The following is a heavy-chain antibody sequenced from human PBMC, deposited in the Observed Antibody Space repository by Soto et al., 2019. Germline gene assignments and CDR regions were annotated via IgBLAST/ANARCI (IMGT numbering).Heavy chain of an antibody. V-gene: IGHV4-4*07. CDR1: AGSISSYF. D-gene: IGHD3-3*01. CDR3: ARGGQDFWSGPFDY. Sequence: SETLSLTCTVSAGSISSYFCNWIRHPAGKGLEWIGRIDNSGSTNYNPSLKSRVTMSSDTSRNQFSLKLNSVTAADTAVYYCARGGQDFWSGPFDYWGQGALVTVSS. J-gene: IGHJ4*02. CDR2: IDNSGST.